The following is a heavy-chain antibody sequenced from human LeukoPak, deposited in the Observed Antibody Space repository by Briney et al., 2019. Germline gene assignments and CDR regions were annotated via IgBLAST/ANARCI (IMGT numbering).Heavy chain of an antibody. V-gene: IGHV3-30-3*01. D-gene: IGHD4-17*01. Sequence: PGGSLRLSCAASGFIFSSYAMHWVRQAPGKGLEWVAVISYDGSNKYYADSVKGRFTISRDNSKNTLYLQMNSLRAEDTAVYYCARDRPSLVLVTTTHYYYYYGMDVWGQGTTVTVSS. CDR1: GFIFSSYA. J-gene: IGHJ6*02. CDR2: ISYDGSNK. CDR3: ARDRPSLVLVTTTHYYYYYGMDV.